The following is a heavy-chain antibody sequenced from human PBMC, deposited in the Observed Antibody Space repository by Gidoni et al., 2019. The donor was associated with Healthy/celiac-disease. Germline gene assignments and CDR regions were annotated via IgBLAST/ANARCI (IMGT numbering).Heavy chain of an antibody. Sequence: EVQLLESGGGLVQPGGSLRLSCAASGFTFSRYAMSWVRQAPGKGLEWVSAISGSGGRTYYADSVKGRFTISRDNSKNTLYLQMNSLRAEDTAVYYCASSEDIAATILDYWGQGTLVTVSS. J-gene: IGHJ4*02. D-gene: IGHD5-12*01. CDR3: ASSEDIAATILDY. V-gene: IGHV3-23*01. CDR2: ISGSGGRT. CDR1: GFTFSRYA.